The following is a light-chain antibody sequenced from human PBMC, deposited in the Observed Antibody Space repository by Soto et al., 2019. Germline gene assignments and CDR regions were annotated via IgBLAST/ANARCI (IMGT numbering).Light chain of an antibody. J-gene: IGLJ1*01. V-gene: IGLV1-40*01. Sequence: QSALTQPPSVSGAPGQRVTISCSGSSSNIGAGSDVHWYQQLPGTAPKLLIYANTNRPSGVPGRFSGSKSGTSASLAITGLQDEDEAYYYCQSYDISLSGYVFGTGTKLTFL. CDR1: SSNIGAGSD. CDR2: ANT. CDR3: QSYDISLSGYV.